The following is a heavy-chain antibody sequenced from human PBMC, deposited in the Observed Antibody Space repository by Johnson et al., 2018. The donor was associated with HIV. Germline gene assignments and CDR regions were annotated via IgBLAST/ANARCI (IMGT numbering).Heavy chain of an antibody. CDR2: IYSGGST. CDR1: GFTVSNNY. CDR3: ARASHSSGWYGRLGDAFDI. V-gene: IGHV3-66*02. Sequence: VQLVESGGGLVQPGGSLRLSCEASGFTVSNNYMSWVRQAPGKGLAWVSVIYSGGSTYYADSVKGRFTISRDNSKNTLYLQMNSLRAEDTAVYYYARASHSSGWYGRLGDAFDIWGQGTMVTVSS. J-gene: IGHJ3*02. D-gene: IGHD6-19*01.